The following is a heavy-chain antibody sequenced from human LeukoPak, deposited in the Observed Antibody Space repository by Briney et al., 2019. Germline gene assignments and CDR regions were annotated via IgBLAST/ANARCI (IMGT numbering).Heavy chain of an antibody. CDR2: IYYSGST. CDR3: ALIASSGSHDAFDI. V-gene: IGHV4-39*01. Sequence: SETLSLTCTVSGGSISSSSYYWGWIRQPPGKGLEWIGSIYYSGSTYYNPSLKSRVTISVDTSKNQFSLKLSSVTAADTAVYYCALIASSGSHDAFDIWGQGTMVTVSS. D-gene: IGHD3-10*01. CDR1: GGSISSSSYY. J-gene: IGHJ3*02.